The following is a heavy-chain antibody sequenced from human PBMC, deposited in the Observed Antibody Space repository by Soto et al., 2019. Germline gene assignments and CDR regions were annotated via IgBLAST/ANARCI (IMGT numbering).Heavy chain of an antibody. CDR3: AKRTGYGDYVFDY. Sequence: EVQLLESGGGLVQPGGSLRLSCAASGFTFSSYAMSWVRQAPGKGLEWVSAISGSGGSTYYADSVKGRFTISRDNSKNTLYLQTNCLIAEDTAVYYWAKRTGYGDYVFDYLCQGTLVTVSS. CDR2: ISGSGGST. D-gene: IGHD4-17*01. V-gene: IGHV3-23*01. J-gene: IGHJ4*02. CDR1: GFTFSSYA.